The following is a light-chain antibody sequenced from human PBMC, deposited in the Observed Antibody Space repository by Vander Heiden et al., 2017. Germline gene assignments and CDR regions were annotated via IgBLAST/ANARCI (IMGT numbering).Light chain of an antibody. CDR1: QSISSY. CDR3: QQSDTNSWT. J-gene: IGKJ1*01. CDR2: GAS. V-gene: IGKV1-39*01. Sequence: DIQMTQSPSSLSASVGDRVTITCRASQSISSYLNWYQQKPGKAPKLLIYGASSLQSWVPSRFSGSGSGTDFTLTVSSLQPEDSASYYCQQSDTNSWTFGQGTKVEI.